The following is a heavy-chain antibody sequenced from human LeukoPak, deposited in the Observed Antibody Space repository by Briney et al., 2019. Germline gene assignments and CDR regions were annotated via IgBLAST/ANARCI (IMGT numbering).Heavy chain of an antibody. V-gene: IGHV1-8*02. Sequence: ASVKVSCKASGYTFTSYDINWVRQATGQGLEWMGWMNPNSGNTGYAQKFQGRLTMTTHTSTSTAYLELRSLRSDDTAVYYCVREVSAANAGYMDVWGTGTTVTVSS. CDR2: MNPNSGNT. CDR3: VREVSAANAGYMDV. D-gene: IGHD6-13*01. J-gene: IGHJ6*03. CDR1: GYTFTSYD.